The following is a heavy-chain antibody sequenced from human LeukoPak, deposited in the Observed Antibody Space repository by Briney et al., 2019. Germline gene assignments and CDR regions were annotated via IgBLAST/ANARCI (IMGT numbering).Heavy chain of an antibody. CDR2: IYYSGST. CDR3: ARNYDILTGPSPYYYYGMDV. V-gene: IGHV4-59*08. CDR1: GGSISSYY. J-gene: IGHJ6*02. Sequence: PSETLSLTCTVSGGSISSYYWSWIRQPPGKGLEWIGYIYYSGSTNYNPSLKSRVTISVDTSKNQFSLKLSSVTAADTAAYYCARNYDILTGPSPYYYYGMDVWGQGTTVTVSS. D-gene: IGHD3-9*01.